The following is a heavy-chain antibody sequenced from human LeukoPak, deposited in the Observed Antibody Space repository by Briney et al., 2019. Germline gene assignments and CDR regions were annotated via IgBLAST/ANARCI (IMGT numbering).Heavy chain of an antibody. CDR2: IGTAGDT. CDR3: VRSYGSGYYYFDY. CDR1: GFTFSSYD. Sequence: PGGSLRLSCAASGFTFSSYDMHWVRQATGKGLEWVSAIGTAGDTYYPGSVKGRFTISRENAKNSLYLQMNSLRAGDTAVYYCVRSYGSGYYYFDYWGQGTLVTVSS. J-gene: IGHJ4*02. D-gene: IGHD3-10*01. V-gene: IGHV3-13*01.